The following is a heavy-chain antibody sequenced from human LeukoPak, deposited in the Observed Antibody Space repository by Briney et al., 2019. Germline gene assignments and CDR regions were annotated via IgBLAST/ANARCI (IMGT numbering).Heavy chain of an antibody. CDR1: GGSISDYY. CDR2: IYYSGST. Sequence: PSETLSLTCSVSGGSISDYYWSWIRQPPGKGLEWIGYIYYSGSTNYNPSLKSRVTISVDTSKNQFSLKLSSVTAADTAVYYCARIYSSSWYYYYYGMDVWGQGTTVTVSS. J-gene: IGHJ6*02. V-gene: IGHV4-59*01. D-gene: IGHD6-13*01. CDR3: ARIYSSSWYYYYYGMDV.